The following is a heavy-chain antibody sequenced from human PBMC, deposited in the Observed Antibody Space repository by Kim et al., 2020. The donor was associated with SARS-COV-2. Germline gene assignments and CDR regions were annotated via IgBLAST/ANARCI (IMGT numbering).Heavy chain of an antibody. J-gene: IGHJ4*02. D-gene: IGHD3-10*01. V-gene: IGHV3-33*01. CDR2: IWYDGSNK. CDR1: GFTFSSYG. Sequence: GGSLRLSCAASGFTFSSYGMHWVRQAPGKGLEWVAVIWYDGSNKYYADSVKGRFTISRDNSKNTLYLQMNSLRAEDTAVYYCASEGLWFGELSLDYWGQGTLVTVTS. CDR3: ASEGLWFGELSLDY.